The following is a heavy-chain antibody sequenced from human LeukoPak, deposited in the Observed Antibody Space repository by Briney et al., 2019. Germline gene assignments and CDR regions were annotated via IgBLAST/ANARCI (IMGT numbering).Heavy chain of an antibody. J-gene: IGHJ4*02. CDR3: ARGPHYYDGSGHSYFDF. Sequence: GGSLRLSCAASGFTFSNYHMNWVRQAPGQGLEWGSSVSSSSTYISYADSVKGRFTISRDNAKNSLYLQMSSLRTEDTAVYWCARGPHYYDGSGHSYFDFWGQGILVIVSS. D-gene: IGHD3-22*01. CDR1: GFTFSNYH. V-gene: IGHV3-21*01. CDR2: VSSSSTYI.